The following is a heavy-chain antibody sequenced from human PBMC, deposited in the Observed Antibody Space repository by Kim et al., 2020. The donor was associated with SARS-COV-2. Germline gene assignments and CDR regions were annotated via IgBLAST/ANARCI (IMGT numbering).Heavy chain of an antibody. Sequence: ASVKVSCKASGYTFTSYSISWVRQAPGQGLEWMGRINPNSGTANYAQKFQGRVTMTTDTSISTAYMELSSLRSEDTAVYYCARSRHTNFGAVFFGFWGHG. CDR2: INPNSGTA. CDR1: GYTFTSYS. D-gene: IGHD3-3*01. V-gene: IGHV1-8*02. J-gene: IGHJ4*01. CDR3: ARSRHTNFGAVFFGF.